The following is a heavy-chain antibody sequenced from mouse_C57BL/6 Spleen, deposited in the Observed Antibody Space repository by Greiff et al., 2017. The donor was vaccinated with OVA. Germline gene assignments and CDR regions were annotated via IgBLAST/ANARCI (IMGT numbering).Heavy chain of an antibody. CDR1: GYTFTNYW. V-gene: IGHV1-63*01. Sequence: VQRVESGAELVRPGTSVKMSCKASGYTFTNYWIGWAKQRPGHGLEWIGDIYPGGGYTNYNEKFKGKATLTADKSSSTAYMQFSSLTSEDSAIYYGARSGGDYDFMDYWGQGTSVTVSS. J-gene: IGHJ4*01. CDR3: ARSGGDYDFMDY. CDR2: IYPGGGYT. D-gene: IGHD2-4*01.